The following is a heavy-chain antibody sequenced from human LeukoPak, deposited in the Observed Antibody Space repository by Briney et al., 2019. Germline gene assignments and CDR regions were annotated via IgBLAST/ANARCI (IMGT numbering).Heavy chain of an antibody. CDR3: ARSSSHLHDYYYYYMDV. J-gene: IGHJ6*03. V-gene: IGHV7-4-1*02. CDR1: GYTFTGYY. D-gene: IGHD3-10*01. Sequence: GASVKVSCKASGYTFTGYYMHWVRQAPGQGLEWMGWINTNTGNPTYAQGFTGRFVFSLDTSVSTAYLQISSLKAEDTAVYYCARSSSHLHDYYYYYMDVWGKGTTVTVSS. CDR2: INTNTGNP.